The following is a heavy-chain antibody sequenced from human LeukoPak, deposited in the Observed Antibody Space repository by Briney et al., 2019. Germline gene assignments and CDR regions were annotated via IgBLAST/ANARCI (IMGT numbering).Heavy chain of an antibody. CDR2: IYYSGST. V-gene: IGHV4-59*01. CDR3: ARGRWQCDY. D-gene: IGHD4-23*01. J-gene: IGHJ4*02. Sequence: PETLSLTCTVSGGSISSYYWSWIRQPPGKGLEWIGNIYYSGSTNYNPSLKSRVTISVDTSKNQFSLKLSSVTAADTAVYYCARGRWQCDYWGQGTLVTVSS. CDR1: GGSISSYY.